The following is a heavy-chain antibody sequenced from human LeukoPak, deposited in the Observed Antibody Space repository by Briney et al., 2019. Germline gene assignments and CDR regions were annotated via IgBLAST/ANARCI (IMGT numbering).Heavy chain of an antibody. J-gene: IGHJ5*02. V-gene: IGHV1-46*03. CDR1: GYTFTSYY. CDR3: AREVRSLSAHQYYYGSGTTLDWFDP. Sequence: ASVKVSCKASGYTFTSYYMHWVRQAPGQGLEWMGIINPSGGSRSYAQKFQGRVTMTRDTSTSTVYMELSSLRSEDTAVYYCAREVRSLSAHQYYYGSGTTLDWFDPWGQGTLVTVSS. CDR2: INPSGGSR. D-gene: IGHD3-10*01.